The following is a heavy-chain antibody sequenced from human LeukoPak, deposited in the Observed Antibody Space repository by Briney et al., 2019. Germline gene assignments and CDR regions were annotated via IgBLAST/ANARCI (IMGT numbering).Heavy chain of an antibody. D-gene: IGHD4-11*01. CDR3: AKDQGSNYARGNWFDP. CDR2: ISASGNAS. V-gene: IGHV3-23*01. J-gene: IGHJ5*02. CDR1: GFTFSSYA. Sequence: PGGSLRLSCAASGFTFSSYAMSWVRQAPGKGLEWVSTISASGNASYYADSVKGRFTISRDNSKNTLYLQMNSLRAEDTAVYYCAKDQGSNYARGNWFDPWGQGTLVTVSS.